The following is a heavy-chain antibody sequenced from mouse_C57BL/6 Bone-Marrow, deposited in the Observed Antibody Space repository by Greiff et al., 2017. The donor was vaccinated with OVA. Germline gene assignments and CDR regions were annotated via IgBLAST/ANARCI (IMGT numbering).Heavy chain of an antibody. V-gene: IGHV1-69*01. J-gene: IGHJ4*01. Sequence: QVQLQQPGAELVKPGASVKLSCKASGYTFTSYWMHWVKQRPGRGLEWIGRIDPSDSYTNYNQKFKGKSTLTVDKSSSTAYMQLSSLTSEDSAVYYCARDRVTTVVAPYAMDYWGQGTSVTVSS. D-gene: IGHD1-1*01. CDR3: ARDRVTTVVAPYAMDY. CDR2: IDPSDSYT. CDR1: GYTFTSYW.